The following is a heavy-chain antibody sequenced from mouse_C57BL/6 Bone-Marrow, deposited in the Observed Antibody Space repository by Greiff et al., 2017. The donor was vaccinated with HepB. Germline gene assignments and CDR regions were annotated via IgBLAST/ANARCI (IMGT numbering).Heavy chain of an antibody. J-gene: IGHJ1*03. Sequence: EVQLQQSGPELVKPGASVKISCKASGYTFTDYYMNWVKQSHGKSLEWIGDINPNNGGTSYNQKFKGKATLTVDKSSSTAYMELRSLTSEDSAVYYCASLYDGYSYFDVWGTGTTVTVSS. V-gene: IGHV1-26*01. CDR3: ASLYDGYSYFDV. CDR1: GYTFTDYY. CDR2: INPNNGGT. D-gene: IGHD2-3*01.